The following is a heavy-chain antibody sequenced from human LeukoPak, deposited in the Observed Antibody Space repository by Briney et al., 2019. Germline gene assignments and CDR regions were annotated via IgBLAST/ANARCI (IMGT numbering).Heavy chain of an antibody. J-gene: IGHJ6*02. V-gene: IGHV3-23*01. CDR2: ISGSSGST. CDR1: GFTFSSYA. Sequence: GGSLRLSCAASGFTFSSYAMSWVRQAPGKGLEWVSAISGSSGSTYYADSVKGRFTISRDNSKNTLYLQMNSLRAEDTAVYYCAKDCADSSGYYYVHYYYYGMDVWGQGTTVTVSS. CDR3: AKDCADSSGYYYVHYYYYGMDV. D-gene: IGHD3-22*01.